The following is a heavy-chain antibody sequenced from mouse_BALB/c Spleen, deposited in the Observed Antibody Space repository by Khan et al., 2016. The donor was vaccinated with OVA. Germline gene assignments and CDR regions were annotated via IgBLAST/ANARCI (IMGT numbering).Heavy chain of an antibody. Sequence: QIQLVQSGAELVRPGVSVKISCKASGYTFTDYAMHWVKQRHAKSLEWIGVISTISGDADYNQTFQGKASMTVDRSSSTVYMELARLTSEDSAIYDCVRGGKFAYWGQGTLVTVSA. CDR1: GYTFTDYA. CDR2: ISTISGDA. J-gene: IGHJ3*01. D-gene: IGHD1-1*02. CDR3: VRGGKFAY. V-gene: IGHV1S137*01.